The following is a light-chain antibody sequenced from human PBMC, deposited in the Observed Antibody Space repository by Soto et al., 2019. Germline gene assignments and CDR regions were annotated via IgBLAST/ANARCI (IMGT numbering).Light chain of an antibody. V-gene: IGKV3-20*01. CDR1: QSVSSSY. J-gene: IGKJ3*01. CDR2: GAS. Sequence: EIVLTQSPGTLSLSPGERATLSCRASQSVSSSYLAWYQQKPGQAPRLLIYGASSRATGIPDRLSGSGAGTDFPLTISRLEPEDFAVYYCQQYGRSPFAFGPGTKVDIK. CDR3: QQYGRSPFA.